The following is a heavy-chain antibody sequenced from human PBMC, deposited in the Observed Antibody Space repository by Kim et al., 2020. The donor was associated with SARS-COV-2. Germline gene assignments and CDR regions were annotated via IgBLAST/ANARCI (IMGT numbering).Heavy chain of an antibody. V-gene: IGHV3-30*18. D-gene: IGHD3-22*01. J-gene: IGHJ1*01. Sequence: GGSLRLSCAASGFTFSSYGLHWVRQAPGKGREWVAVISYDGSNKYYADSVKGRFTISRDNSKNTLYLQMNSLRAEDTAVYYCAKDQDIVDTPLGYFQHWGQGTLVTVSS. CDR1: GFTFSSYG. CDR3: AKDQDIVDTPLGYFQH. CDR2: ISYDGSNK.